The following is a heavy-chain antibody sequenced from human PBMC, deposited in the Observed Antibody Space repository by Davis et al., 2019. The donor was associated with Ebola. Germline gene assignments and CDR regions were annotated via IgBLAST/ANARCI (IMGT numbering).Heavy chain of an antibody. J-gene: IGHJ5*02. CDR3: ATDYYDILTGTLNWFDP. Sequence: PSETLSLTCAVYGGSFSGYYWSWIRQPPGKGLEWIGEINHSGGTNYNPSLMSRVTISVDTSKRQFSLKLSSVTAADTAVYYCATDYYDILTGTLNWFDPWGQGTLVTVSS. V-gene: IGHV4-34*01. D-gene: IGHD3-9*01. CDR2: INHSGGT. CDR1: GGSFSGYY.